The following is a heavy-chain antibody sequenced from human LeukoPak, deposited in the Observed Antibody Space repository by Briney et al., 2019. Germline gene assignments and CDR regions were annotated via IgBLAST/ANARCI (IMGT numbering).Heavy chain of an antibody. CDR1: GFTFSSYG. CDR2: IWYDGSYK. D-gene: IGHD3-3*01. Sequence: GGSLRLSCAASGFTFSSYGMHWVRQAPGKGLEWVAIIWYDGSYKYHTDSVKGRFTISRDNSKNTLYLQMNSLRAEDTAVYYCAKDQDPRKSGQDEYCQYGRQGTLVTVSS. CDR3: AKDQDPRKSGQDEYCQY. J-gene: IGHJ1*01. V-gene: IGHV3-33*06.